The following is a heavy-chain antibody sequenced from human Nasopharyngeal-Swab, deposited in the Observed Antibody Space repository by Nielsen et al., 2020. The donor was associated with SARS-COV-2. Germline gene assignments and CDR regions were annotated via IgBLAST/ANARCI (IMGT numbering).Heavy chain of an antibody. CDR3: ATTLNTVTHFVY. V-gene: IGHV4-31*02. Sequence: WIRQPPGKGLEWIGYSYYRGRTYFNPSLESRAAMSLDRSKNQFSLNLTSVTAADTAVYYWATTLNTVTHFVYWGQGMLVTVSS. CDR2: SYYRGRT. D-gene: IGHD4-17*01. J-gene: IGHJ4*02.